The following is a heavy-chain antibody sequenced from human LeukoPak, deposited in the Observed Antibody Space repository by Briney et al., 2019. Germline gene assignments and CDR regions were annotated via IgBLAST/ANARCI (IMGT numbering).Heavy chain of an antibody. CDR1: GYTFTGYY. CDR3: ARDLPARDDAFDI. CDR2: INPNSGGT. Sequence: ASVKVSCKASGYTFTGYYTHWVRQAPGQGLEWMGWINPNSGGTNYAQKFQGRVTMTRDTSISTAYMELSRLRSDDTAVYYCARDLPARDDAFDIWGQGTMVTVSS. V-gene: IGHV1-2*02. J-gene: IGHJ3*02.